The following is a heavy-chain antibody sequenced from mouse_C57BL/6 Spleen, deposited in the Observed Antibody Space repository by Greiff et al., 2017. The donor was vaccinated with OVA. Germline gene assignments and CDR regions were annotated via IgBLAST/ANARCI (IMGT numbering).Heavy chain of an antibody. CDR2: ISSGSSTI. V-gene: IGHV5-17*01. CDR1: GFTFSDYG. Sequence: EVKLMESGGGLVKPGGSLKLSCAASGFTFSDYGMHWVRQAPEKGLEWVAYISSGSSTIYYADTVKGRFTISRDNAKNTLFLQMTSLRSEDTAMYYCARSGVFAYEGQGPLVTVSA. D-gene: IGHD4-1*01. J-gene: IGHJ3*01. CDR3: ARSGVFAY.